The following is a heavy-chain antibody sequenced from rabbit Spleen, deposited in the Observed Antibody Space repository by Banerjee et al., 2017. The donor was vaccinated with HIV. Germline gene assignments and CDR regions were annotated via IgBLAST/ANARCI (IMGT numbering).Heavy chain of an antibody. CDR3: ARGSATMTMVITGYYLNL. Sequence: QSLEESGGDLVKPGASLTLTCTASGFSISNSYYMCWVRQAPGKGLEWIACIYTGSSGSTYYASWVNGRFTISKTSSTTVTLQMTSLTAADTATYFCARGSATMTMVITGYYLNLWGPGTLVTVS. D-gene: IGHD2-1*01. J-gene: IGHJ4*01. CDR2: IYTGSSGST. CDR1: GFSISNSYY. V-gene: IGHV1S40*01.